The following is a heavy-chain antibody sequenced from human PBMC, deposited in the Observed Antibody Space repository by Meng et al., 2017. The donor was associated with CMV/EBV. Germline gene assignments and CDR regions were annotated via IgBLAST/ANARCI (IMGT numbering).Heavy chain of an antibody. J-gene: IGHJ5*02. Sequence: QVQLQESGPGLGKPSETLSLTCTVSGGSISSYYWSWIRQPAGKGLEWIGRIYTSGSTNYNPSLKSRVTMSVDTSKNQFSLKPSSVTAADTAVYYCAREIVVVPAAIDNWFDPWGQGTLVTVAS. CDR2: IYTSGST. CDR1: GGSISSYY. V-gene: IGHV4-4*07. D-gene: IGHD2-2*02. CDR3: AREIVVVPAAIDNWFDP.